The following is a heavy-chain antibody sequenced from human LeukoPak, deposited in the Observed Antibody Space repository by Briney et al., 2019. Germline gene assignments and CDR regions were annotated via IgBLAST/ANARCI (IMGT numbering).Heavy chain of an antibody. J-gene: IGHJ4*02. CDR1: GASISGYH. Sequence: SETLSLTCSVSGASISGYHWSWIRQPPGKGLEWIGYIYYSGSTYYNPSLKSRVTISVDTSKNQFSLKLSSVTAADTAVYYCARVGSSWYFDYWGQGTLVTVSS. D-gene: IGHD6-13*01. CDR2: IYYSGST. V-gene: IGHV4-30-4*08. CDR3: ARVGSSWYFDY.